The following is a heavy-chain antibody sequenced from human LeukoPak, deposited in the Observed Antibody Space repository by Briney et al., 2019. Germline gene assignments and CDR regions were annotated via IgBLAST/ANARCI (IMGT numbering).Heavy chain of an antibody. D-gene: IGHD3-3*01. Sequence: GGSLRLSCAASGFTFSNAWMSWARQAPGKGLEWVGRIKSKTDGGTTDYAAPVKGRFTISRDDSKNTLYLQMNSLKTEDTAVYYCVSVFWSGYYHYYYYYYMDVWGKGTTVTVSS. CDR3: VSVFWSGYYHYYYYYYMDV. CDR2: IKSKTDGGTT. J-gene: IGHJ6*03. V-gene: IGHV3-15*01. CDR1: GFTFSNAW.